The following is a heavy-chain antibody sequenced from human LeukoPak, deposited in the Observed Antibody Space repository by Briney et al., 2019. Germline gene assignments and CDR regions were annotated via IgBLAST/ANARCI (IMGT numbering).Heavy chain of an antibody. D-gene: IGHD4-17*01. CDR3: GRAAYAHRLDL. Sequence: SLRLSCVASGYRFSDHYMDWVRRAPGKGLEGGGRITNKASSYITDYAASVRGTFTVSRENSQNSLFLQMNSLKPQAPAVYSCGRAAYAHRLDLWGQGTTVTVSS. CDR2: ITNKASSYIT. V-gene: IGHV3-72*01. J-gene: IGHJ6*02. CDR1: GYRFSDHY.